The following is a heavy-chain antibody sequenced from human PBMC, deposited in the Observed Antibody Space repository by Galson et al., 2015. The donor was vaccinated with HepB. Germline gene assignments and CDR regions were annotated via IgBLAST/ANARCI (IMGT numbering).Heavy chain of an antibody. J-gene: IGHJ6*02. CDR1: GFTFSSYS. CDR3: ARDEDDFWSGYFLASNYYGMDV. Sequence: SLRLSCAASGFTFSSYSMNWVRQAPGKGLEWVSSISSSSNYIYYADSVKGRFTISRDNAKNSLYLQMNSLRAEDTAVYYCARDEDDFWSGYFLASNYYGMDVWGQGTTVTVSS. D-gene: IGHD3-3*01. CDR2: ISSSSNYI. V-gene: IGHV3-21*01.